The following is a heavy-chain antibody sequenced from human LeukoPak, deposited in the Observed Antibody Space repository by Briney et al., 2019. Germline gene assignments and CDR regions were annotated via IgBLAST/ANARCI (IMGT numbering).Heavy chain of an antibody. CDR2: INPNSGGT. V-gene: IGHV1-2*02. D-gene: IGHD6-13*01. CDR1: TYTFTGYY. Sequence: ASVKVSCKASTYTFTGYYMHWVRQAPGQGLEWMGWINPNSGGTNYAQKFQGRVTMTRDTSISTAYMELSRLRSDDTAVYYCASYAGYSSRGGRDAFDIWGQGTMVTISS. J-gene: IGHJ3*02. CDR3: ASYAGYSSRGGRDAFDI.